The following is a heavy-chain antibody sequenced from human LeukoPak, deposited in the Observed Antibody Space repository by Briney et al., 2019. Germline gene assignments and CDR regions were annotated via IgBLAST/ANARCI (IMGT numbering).Heavy chain of an antibody. Sequence: GGSLRLSCAASAFTFNNYAMSWVRQPPGKGPEWVSTISPSGISTYYADSVKGRFTISRDNSRDRLYLEMHSLRAEDTAVYYCAQGGEYFDYWGQGTLVTVSS. CDR2: ISPSGIST. D-gene: IGHD3-16*01. CDR1: AFTFNNYA. CDR3: AQGGEYFDY. J-gene: IGHJ4*02. V-gene: IGHV3-23*01.